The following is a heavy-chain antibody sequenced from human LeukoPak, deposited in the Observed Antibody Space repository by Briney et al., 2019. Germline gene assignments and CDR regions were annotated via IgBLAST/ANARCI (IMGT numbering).Heavy chain of an antibody. Sequence: SETLSLTCAVYGGSFSGYYWGWIRQPPGKGLEWIGSIYYSGNTYYNASLKSRVTISVDTSKNQFSLKLTSVTAADTAVYYCARDWKSGGAKDAFDIWGQGTMVTVSS. CDR1: GGSFSGYY. J-gene: IGHJ3*02. D-gene: IGHD1-26*01. CDR3: ARDWKSGGAKDAFDI. CDR2: IYYSGNT. V-gene: IGHV4-34*01.